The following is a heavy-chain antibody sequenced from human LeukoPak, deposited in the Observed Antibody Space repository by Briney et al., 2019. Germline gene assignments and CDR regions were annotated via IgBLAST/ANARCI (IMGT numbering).Heavy chain of an antibody. CDR2: ISGSGGST. J-gene: IGHJ5*02. CDR1: GFTFSSYA. V-gene: IGHV3-23*01. Sequence: GGSLRLSCAASGFTFSSYAMSRVRQAPGKGLEWVSAISGSGGSTYYADSVKGRFTISRDNSKNTLYLQMNSLRAEDTAVYYCAKDKLLWFGELLSAENWFDPWGQGTLVTVSS. D-gene: IGHD3-10*01. CDR3: AKDKLLWFGELLSAENWFDP.